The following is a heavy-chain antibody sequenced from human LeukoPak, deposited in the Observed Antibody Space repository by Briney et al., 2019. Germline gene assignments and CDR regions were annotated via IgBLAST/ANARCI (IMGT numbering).Heavy chain of an antibody. J-gene: IGHJ4*02. CDR1: GFTFSNYG. V-gene: IGHV3-23*01. Sequence: PGGSLRLSCAASGFTFSNYGLSWVRQAPGKGLEWVSGITGSGGSTYYADSVKGRFTISRDNSKNTLYLQMNSLRAEDTAVYYCAKLWYYDSSGYKGGYYFDYWGQGTLVTVSS. D-gene: IGHD3-22*01. CDR2: ITGSGGST. CDR3: AKLWYYDSSGYKGGYYFDY.